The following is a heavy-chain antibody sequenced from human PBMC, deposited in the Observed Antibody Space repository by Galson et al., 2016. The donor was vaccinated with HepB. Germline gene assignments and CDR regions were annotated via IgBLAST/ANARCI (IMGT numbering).Heavy chain of an antibody. Sequence: SVKVSCKASGYIFRNFGISWVRQAPGQGLEWMGWVSAYNGNTNYAQKIQGRVTMTADTSTNTAYMELRSLKHDDTAVYYCARDSSSWYYYYYGMDVWGQGTTVTVSS. CDR3: ARDSSSWYYYYYGMDV. V-gene: IGHV1-18*01. J-gene: IGHJ6*02. CDR2: VSAYNGNT. D-gene: IGHD6-13*01. CDR1: GYIFRNFG.